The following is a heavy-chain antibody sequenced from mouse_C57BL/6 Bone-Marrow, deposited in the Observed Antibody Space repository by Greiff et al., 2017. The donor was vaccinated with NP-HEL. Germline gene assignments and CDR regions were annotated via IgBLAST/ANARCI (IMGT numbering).Heavy chain of an antibody. CDR1: GYTFTSYW. Sequence: VQLKESWAELVRPGTSVKLSCKASGYTFTSYWMHWVKQRPGQGLEWIGVIDPSDSYTNYNQKFKGKATLTVDTSSSTAYMQLSSLTSEDSAVYYCARGYSNYYWGQGTTLTVSS. J-gene: IGHJ2*01. D-gene: IGHD2-5*01. CDR2: IDPSDSYT. V-gene: IGHV1-59*01. CDR3: ARGYSNYY.